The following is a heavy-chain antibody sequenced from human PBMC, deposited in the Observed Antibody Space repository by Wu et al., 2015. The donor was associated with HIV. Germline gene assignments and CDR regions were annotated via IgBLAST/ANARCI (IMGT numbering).Heavy chain of an antibody. J-gene: IGHJ3*01. CDR3: AIGTRGYSAFDV. CDR2: MNPNRGDA. D-gene: IGHD3-22*01. V-gene: IGHV1-8*01. CDR1: GYTFSSYD. Sequence: QVQLVQSGAEVKKPGASVKVSCKASGYTFSSYDINWVRQATGQGLEWMGWMNPNRGDAGYAQKFQGRVSLTRNTSTHTAYMELSTLRSEDTAIYYCAIGTRGYSAFDVWARDKGHRFF.